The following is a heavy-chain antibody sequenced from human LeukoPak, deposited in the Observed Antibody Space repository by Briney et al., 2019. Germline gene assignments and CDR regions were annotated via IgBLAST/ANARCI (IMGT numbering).Heavy chain of an antibody. CDR3: AKTTVGYSSGRYPGWPADC. CDR2: ICGSGGCT. Sequence: ETLSLTCTVSGGSISSGGYYWSWIRQHPGKGLEWVSGICGSGGCTYYADSVKGRFTISRDNSKNTVYLQMNSLTADDTAVYYCAKTTVGYSSGRYPGWPADCWGQGTLATVSS. J-gene: IGHJ4*02. V-gene: IGHV3-23*01. CDR1: GGSISSGGYY. D-gene: IGHD6-19*01.